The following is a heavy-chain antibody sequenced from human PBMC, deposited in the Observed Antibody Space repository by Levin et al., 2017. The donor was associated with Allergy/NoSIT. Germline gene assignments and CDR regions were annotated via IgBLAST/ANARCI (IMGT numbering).Heavy chain of an antibody. Sequence: LSLTCAASGFTFSSYSMNWVRQAPGKGLEWVSSISSSSSYIYYADSVKGRFTISRDNAKNSLYLQMNSLRAEDTAVYYCARDIVVVPAAMPAARRDYWGQGTLVTVSS. J-gene: IGHJ4*02. CDR2: ISSSSSYI. V-gene: IGHV3-21*01. CDR1: GFTFSSYS. CDR3: ARDIVVVPAAMPAARRDY. D-gene: IGHD2-2*01.